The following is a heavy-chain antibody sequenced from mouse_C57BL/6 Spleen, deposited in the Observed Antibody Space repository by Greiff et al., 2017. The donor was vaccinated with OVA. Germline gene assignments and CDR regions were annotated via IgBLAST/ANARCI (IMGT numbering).Heavy chain of an antibody. V-gene: IGHV1-82*01. CDR2: IYPGDGDT. D-gene: IGHD2-3*01. CDR1: GYAFSSSW. J-gene: IGHJ1*03. CDR3: AERTYDGSYWYFDV. Sequence: VQLVESGPELVKPGASVEISCKASGYAFSSSWMNWVKQRPGKGLAWIGRIYPGDGDTNYNGKFKGKATLTADKSSSTAYMQLSSLTSEDSAVYFCAERTYDGSYWYFDVWGTGTTVTVSS.